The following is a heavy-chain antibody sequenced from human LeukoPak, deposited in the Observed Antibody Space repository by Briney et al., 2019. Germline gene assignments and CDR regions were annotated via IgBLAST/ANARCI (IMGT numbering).Heavy chain of an antibody. CDR3: ARLRYSGSYFTN. D-gene: IGHD1-26*01. V-gene: IGHV4-59*08. J-gene: IGHJ4*02. Sequence: MSSETLSLTCTVSGGPISSYYWSWIRQPPGKGLEWIGYIYYSGSTNYNPSLKSRVTISVDTSKNQFSLKLSSVTAADTAVYYCARLRYSGSYFTNWGQGTLVTVSS. CDR1: GGPISSYY. CDR2: IYYSGST.